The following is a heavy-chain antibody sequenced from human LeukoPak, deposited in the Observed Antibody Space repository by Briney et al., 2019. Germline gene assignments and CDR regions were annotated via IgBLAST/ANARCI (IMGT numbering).Heavy chain of an antibody. Sequence: ASVKVSCKASGGTFSSYAISWVRQAPGQGLEWMGRIIPILGIANYAQKFQGRVTITADKSTSTAYMELSSLRSEDTAVYYCATSTIRWVTTFPWGQGTLVTVSS. V-gene: IGHV1-69*04. J-gene: IGHJ5*02. D-gene: IGHD4-17*01. CDR2: IIPILGIA. CDR1: GGTFSSYA. CDR3: ATSTIRWVTTFP.